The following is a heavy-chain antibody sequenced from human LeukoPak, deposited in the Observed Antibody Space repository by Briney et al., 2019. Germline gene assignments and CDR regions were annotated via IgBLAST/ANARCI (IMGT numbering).Heavy chain of an antibody. V-gene: IGHV1-18*01. J-gene: IGHJ6*03. Sequence: ASVKVSCKASGYTFTSYGISWVRQAPGQGLEWMGWISAYNGNTNYAQKPQGRVTMTTDTSTSTAYMELRSLRSDDTAVYYCAREGSSWYYYYYYMDVWGKGTTVTVSS. D-gene: IGHD6-13*01. CDR2: ISAYNGNT. CDR3: AREGSSWYYYYYYMDV. CDR1: GYTFTSYG.